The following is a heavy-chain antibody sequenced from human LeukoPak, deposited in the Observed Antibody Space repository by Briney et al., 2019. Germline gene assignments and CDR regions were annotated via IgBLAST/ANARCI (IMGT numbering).Heavy chain of an antibody. J-gene: IGHJ4*02. CDR3: ARQAAGDYHFDS. Sequence: PGGSLRLSCAASGFTFSSYSMNWVRQAPGKGLEWVSSISSSSTYIYDADLARGRFTIPRDNSKNSLYLQMNSLGAEDTAVYYCARQAAGDYHFDSWGQGTLVTVSS. V-gene: IGHV3-21*01. CDR2: ISSSSTYI. CDR1: GFTFSSYS. D-gene: IGHD4-17*01.